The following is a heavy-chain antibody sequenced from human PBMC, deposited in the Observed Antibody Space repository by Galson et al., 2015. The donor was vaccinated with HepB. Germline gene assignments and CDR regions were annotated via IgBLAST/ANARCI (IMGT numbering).Heavy chain of an antibody. CDR3: TSPSLYDFWSSYYSVSDAFGV. J-gene: IGHJ3*01. CDR2: IRSNAYGGTT. Sequence: SLRLSCAASGFTFGDYAMSWFRQAPGTGLEWVGFIRSNAYGGTTEYAASVKGRFTISRDDFQSITYLQMKSLKTEDTAVYYCTSPSLYDFWSSYYSVSDAFGVWGQGTMVTVSS. D-gene: IGHD3-3*01. CDR1: GFTFGDYA. V-gene: IGHV3-49*03.